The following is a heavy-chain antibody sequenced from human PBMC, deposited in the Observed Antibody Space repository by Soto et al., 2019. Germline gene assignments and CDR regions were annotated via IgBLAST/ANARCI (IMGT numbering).Heavy chain of an antibody. V-gene: IGHV1-46*01. CDR3: ARIGPLGKGTNGVLPDAYYYYGMDV. Sequence: GASVKVSCKASGYTFTSYYMHWVRQAPGQGLEWMGIINPSGGSTSYAQKFQGRVTMTRDTSTSTVYMELSSLRSEDTAVYYCARIGPLGKGTNGVLPDAYYYYGMDVWRQGTTVTVSS. J-gene: IGHJ6*02. CDR2: INPSGGST. D-gene: IGHD2-8*01. CDR1: GYTFTSYY.